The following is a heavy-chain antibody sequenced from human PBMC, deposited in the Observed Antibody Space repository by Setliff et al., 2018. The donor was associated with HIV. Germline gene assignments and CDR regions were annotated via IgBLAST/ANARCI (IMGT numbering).Heavy chain of an antibody. CDR2: INHSGST. J-gene: IGHJ5*02. D-gene: IGHD3-3*01. V-gene: IGHV4-34*01. CDR3: ARGVGRFGVVTWFNP. Sequence: PSETLSLTCAVYGGSFISYYWTWIRQPPGKGLEWIGEINHSGSTNYNLSLKSRVSISVDMSKNQFSLNLSSVTAADTAVYYCARGVGRFGVVTWFNPWGHGVLVTVSS. CDR1: GGSFISYY.